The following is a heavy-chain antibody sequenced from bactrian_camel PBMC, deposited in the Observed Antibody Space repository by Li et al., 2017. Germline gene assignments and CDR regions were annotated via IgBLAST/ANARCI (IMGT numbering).Heavy chain of an antibody. Sequence: DVQLVESGGGSVQAGGSLRVSCLVSEYIYIRKCMGWFRQVPGKEREGVATIYRNDGTTNYADSVKGRFTISQDNAKNTVYLEMNSLKPDDSAMYYCAADAVNSVYCDYRRYRLRGDMYVGQGTQVTVS. CDR1: EYIYIRKC. J-gene: IGHJ4*01. D-gene: IGHD1*01. V-gene: IGHV3S40*01. CDR2: IYRNDGTT.